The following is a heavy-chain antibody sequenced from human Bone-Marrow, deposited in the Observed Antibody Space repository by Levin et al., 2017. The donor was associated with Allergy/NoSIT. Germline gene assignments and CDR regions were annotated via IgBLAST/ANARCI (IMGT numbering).Heavy chain of an antibody. J-gene: IGHJ2*01. Sequence: GESLKISCAASGFIFSGYSMNWVRQAPGKGLEWISYISSSSETIYYAVSLKGRFTISRDNAKESLYLQMSSLRADDTAVYYCAREDFSADWAFDLWGRGTLVTVSS. CDR2: ISSSSETI. CDR1: GFIFSGYS. V-gene: IGHV3-48*01. CDR3: AREDFSADWAFDL. D-gene: IGHD2/OR15-2a*01.